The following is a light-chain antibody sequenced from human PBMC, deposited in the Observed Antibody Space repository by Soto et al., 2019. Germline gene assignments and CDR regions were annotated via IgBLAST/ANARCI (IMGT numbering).Light chain of an antibody. Sequence: EIVLTQSPGTLSLSPGERATLSCRASQSVSSSYLAWYQQKPGQAPRLLIYGASSRATGIPDRFSGSGSGTDFTLTISRLEPEDVAEYYCQQYGSSLFTFGPGTKVDI. CDR1: QSVSSSY. CDR3: QQYGSSLFT. V-gene: IGKV3-20*01. CDR2: GAS. J-gene: IGKJ3*01.